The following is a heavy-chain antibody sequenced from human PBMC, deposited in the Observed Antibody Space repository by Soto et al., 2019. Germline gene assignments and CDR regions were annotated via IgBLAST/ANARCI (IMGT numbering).Heavy chain of an antibody. D-gene: IGHD3-10*01. CDR2: ISGSGGST. Sequence: EVQLLESGGGLVQPGGSLRLSCAASGFTFSSYAMSWVRQAPGKGLEWVSAISGSGGSTYYADSVKGRFTISRDNSKNALYLQMNSLRAEDTAVYYCAKVTFGELYAFDIWGQGTMVTVSS. CDR1: GFTFSSYA. CDR3: AKVTFGELYAFDI. J-gene: IGHJ3*02. V-gene: IGHV3-23*01.